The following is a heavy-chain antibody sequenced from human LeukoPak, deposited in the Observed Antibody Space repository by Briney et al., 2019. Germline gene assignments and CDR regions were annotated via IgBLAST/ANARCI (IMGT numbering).Heavy chain of an antibody. Sequence: GGSLRLSCAASGFTFSSYGMHWVRQAPGKGLEWVAFIRYDGSNKYYADSVRGRFTISRDNAENSLYLQMNSLRAEDTAVYYCARNKRATQYYFDYWGQGTLVTVSS. CDR3: ARNKRATQYYFDY. V-gene: IGHV3-30*02. CDR1: GFTFSSYG. J-gene: IGHJ4*02. CDR2: IRYDGSNK.